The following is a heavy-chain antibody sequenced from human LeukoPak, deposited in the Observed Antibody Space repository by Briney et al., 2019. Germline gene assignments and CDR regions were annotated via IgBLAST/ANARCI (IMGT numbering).Heavy chain of an antibody. CDR2: IDIPGNT. CDR1: GFTLITYD. V-gene: IGHV3-13*01. Sequence: GGSLRLSCAASGFTLITYDMHWVRQVTGKGLEWVSGIDIPGNTYYPDSVKGRFTMSRESAKNSLYLQMNSLRAGDTAVYYCARAVAGTHWFDPWGQGTLVTVSS. D-gene: IGHD6-19*01. J-gene: IGHJ5*02. CDR3: ARAVAGTHWFDP.